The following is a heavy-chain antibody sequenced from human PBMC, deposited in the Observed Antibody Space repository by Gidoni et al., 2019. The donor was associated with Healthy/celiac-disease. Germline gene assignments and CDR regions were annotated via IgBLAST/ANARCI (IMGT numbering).Heavy chain of an antibody. Sequence: QLQLQESGPGLVKPSETLSLTCTVSGGPISSSSYYWGWTRQPPGKGLAWIGSIYYSGSTYYNPSLKSRVTISVDTSKNQFSLKLSSVTAADTAVYYCARQPYDFWSGYGYYMDVWGKGTTVTVSS. J-gene: IGHJ6*03. V-gene: IGHV4-39*01. CDR1: GGPISSSSYY. CDR3: ARQPYDFWSGYGYYMDV. D-gene: IGHD3-3*01. CDR2: IYYSGST.